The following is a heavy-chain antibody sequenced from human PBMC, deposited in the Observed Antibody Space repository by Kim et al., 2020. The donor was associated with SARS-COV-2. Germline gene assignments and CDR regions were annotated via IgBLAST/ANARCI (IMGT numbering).Heavy chain of an antibody. J-gene: IGHJ4*02. V-gene: IGHV3-23*01. D-gene: IGHD3-9*01. Sequence: GGSLRLSCAASGFTFGSFGMSWVRQAPGKGLEWVSCVSDSGGSTYYADSVKGRFAISRDTSKNTVYLLMNSLRAEDSAVYYCAKSYDILTGALEYWGQGT. CDR1: GFTFGSFG. CDR3: AKSYDILTGALEY. CDR2: VSDSGGST.